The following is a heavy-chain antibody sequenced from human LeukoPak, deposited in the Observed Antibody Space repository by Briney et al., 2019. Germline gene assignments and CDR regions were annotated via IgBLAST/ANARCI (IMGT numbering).Heavy chain of an antibody. CDR2: FSGSDGRT. Sequence: GGTLRLSCAASGFTFSYYGMSWVRQAPGKGLEWVSVFSGSDGRTYYADSVKGRFTISRDNSKNTLYLQMNSLRAEDTAVYYCAKAGAAAGTYYFDYWGQGTLVTVSS. CDR1: GFTFSYYG. CDR3: AKAGAAAGTYYFDY. V-gene: IGHV3-23*01. D-gene: IGHD6-13*01. J-gene: IGHJ4*02.